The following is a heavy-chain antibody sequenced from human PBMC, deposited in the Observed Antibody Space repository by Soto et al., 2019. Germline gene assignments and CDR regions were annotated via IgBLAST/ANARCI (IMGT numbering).Heavy chain of an antibody. Sequence: ASVKVSCKASGYTFTSYYMHWVRQAPGQGLEWMGIINPSGGSTSYAQKFRGRVTMTRDTSTSTVYMELSSLRSEDTAVYYCAREVAGHYYYYVMDVWGQGTTVTVSS. J-gene: IGHJ6*02. CDR2: INPSGGST. V-gene: IGHV1-46*01. CDR1: GYTFTSYY. CDR3: AREVAGHYYYYVMDV.